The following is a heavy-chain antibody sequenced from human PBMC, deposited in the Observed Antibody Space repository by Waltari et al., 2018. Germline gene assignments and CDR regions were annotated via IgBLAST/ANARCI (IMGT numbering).Heavy chain of an antibody. CDR1: GGTFSSYA. D-gene: IGHD2-15*01. V-gene: IGHV1-69*05. J-gene: IGHJ4*02. Sequence: QVQLVQSGAEVKKPGSSVKVSGKASGGTFSSYANSWVRQAPGQGLEWMGGIIPIFGTANYAQKFQGRVTITTDESTSTAYMELSSLRSEDTAVYYCARPKHNCSGGSCYYYFDYWGQGTLVTVSS. CDR2: IIPIFGTA. CDR3: ARPKHNCSGGSCYYYFDY.